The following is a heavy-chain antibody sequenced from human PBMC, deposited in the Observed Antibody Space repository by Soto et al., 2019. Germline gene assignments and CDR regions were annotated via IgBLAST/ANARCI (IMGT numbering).Heavy chain of an antibody. J-gene: IGHJ3*02. Sequence: PGESLKISCKGSGFSFTSYWVGWVRQMPGKGLECMGIIYPRDSGNRYNPSLQGQVTISVDESIDTAYLQWISLKTSDTAMYYCARTGVADVFEIWGQGTMVTVSS. D-gene: IGHD3-3*01. CDR2: IYPRDSGN. V-gene: IGHV5-51*01. CDR3: ARTGVADVFEI. CDR1: GFSFTSYW.